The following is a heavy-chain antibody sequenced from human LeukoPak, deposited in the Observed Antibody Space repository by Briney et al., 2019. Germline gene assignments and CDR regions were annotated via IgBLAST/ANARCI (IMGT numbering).Heavy chain of an antibody. V-gene: IGHV1-46*01. J-gene: IGHJ5*02. CDR1: GYTFTSYY. CDR2: INPTGGST. Sequence: ASVKVSCKASGYTFTSYYMHWVRQAPGQGLEWMGLINPTGGSTGYAQKFQGRVTITADESTSTAYMELSSLRSEDTAVYYCARDPYYYDSSGYYHWGQGTLVTVSS. CDR3: ARDPYYYDSSGYYH. D-gene: IGHD3-22*01.